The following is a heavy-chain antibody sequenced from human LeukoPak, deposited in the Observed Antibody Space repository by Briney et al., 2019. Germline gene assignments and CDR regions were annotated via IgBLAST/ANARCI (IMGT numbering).Heavy chain of an antibody. J-gene: IGHJ4*02. CDR3: VKEDHYGDSVQIDH. CDR1: GFSFGSSV. Sequence: GGSLRLSCAASGFSFGSSVMSWVRQAPGKGLEWVSAITADGGGTNHADPVKGRFTISRDNSKSTLYLQMNSLRAEDTAVYYCVKEDHYGDSVQIDHWGQGTLVTVSS. V-gene: IGHV3-23*01. CDR2: ITADGGGT. D-gene: IGHD4-17*01.